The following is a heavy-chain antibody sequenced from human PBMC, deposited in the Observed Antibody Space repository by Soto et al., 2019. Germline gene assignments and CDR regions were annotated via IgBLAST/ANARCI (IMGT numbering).Heavy chain of an antibody. V-gene: IGHV3-15*01. D-gene: IGHD2-15*01. CDR3: TPDPSLEXAYCSSGSCYRSYGLDV. CDR1: GFPFSYAW. J-gene: IGHJ6*02. Sequence: GESLTLSCAASGFPFSYAWIRWFRQPPGEGLEWVGGIKSNTDGGATDYAAHVKGRFTISRDDSKNTLSLQMNSLTTADTAVYYCTPDPSLEXAYCSSGSCYRSYGLDVWGQGTTVTVSS. CDR2: IKSNTDGGAT.